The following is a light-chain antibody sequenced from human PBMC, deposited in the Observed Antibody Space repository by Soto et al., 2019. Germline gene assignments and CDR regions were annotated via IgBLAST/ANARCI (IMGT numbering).Light chain of an antibody. Sequence: QSALTQPASVSGSPGQSITISCTGSTNDIGTYEYVSWHQHHPGKAPKLVIFGVNDRPSGISDRFSGSKSGNTASLTISGLQLEDEAVYYCSSYTTGRSLPWVSGTGTKLTVL. V-gene: IGLV2-14*01. CDR1: TNDIGTYEY. CDR3: SSYTTGRSLPWV. CDR2: GVN. J-gene: IGLJ1*01.